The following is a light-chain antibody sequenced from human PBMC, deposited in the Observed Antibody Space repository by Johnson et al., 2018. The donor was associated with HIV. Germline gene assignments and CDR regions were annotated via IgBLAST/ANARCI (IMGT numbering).Light chain of an antibody. Sequence: QSALTQPPSVSAAPGQTVTISCSGSSSNVGSSFVSWYRQVPGTAPKLLIYDNNKRPSGIPDRFSGSKSGTSATLGITGLQTGDEADYYCGTWDSSLSASYVFGTGTKVTVL. J-gene: IGLJ1*01. CDR3: GTWDSSLSASYV. CDR1: SSNVGSSF. CDR2: DNN. V-gene: IGLV1-51*01.